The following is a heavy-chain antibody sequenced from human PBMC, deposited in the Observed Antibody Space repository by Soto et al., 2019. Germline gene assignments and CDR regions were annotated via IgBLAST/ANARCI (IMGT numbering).Heavy chain of an antibody. CDR2: ISGSGGST. Sequence: GGSLRLSCAASGFTFSSYAMSWVRQAPGKGLEWVSAISGSGGSTYYADSVKGRFTISRDNSKNTLYLQMNSLRAEDTAVYYCAKDHLVLRFLEWSTTHFDYWGQGTLVTVSS. D-gene: IGHD3-3*01. CDR1: GFTFSSYA. CDR3: AKDHLVLRFLEWSTTHFDY. V-gene: IGHV3-23*01. J-gene: IGHJ4*02.